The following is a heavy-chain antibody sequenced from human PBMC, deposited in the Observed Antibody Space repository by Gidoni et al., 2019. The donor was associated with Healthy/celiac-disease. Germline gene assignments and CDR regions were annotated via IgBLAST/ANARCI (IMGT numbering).Heavy chain of an antibody. V-gene: IGHV3-21*01. CDR1: GFTFSSYS. Sequence: EVQLVESGGGLVKPGGSLRLSCAASGFTFSSYSMNWVRQAPGTGVEGVSSMSSSSSYIYYADSVKGRFTISRDNAKKALYLQRNSLRAEDTAVYYCAGTCRASSSRDVWGQGTTVTVSS. D-gene: IGHD2-2*01. CDR3: AGTCRASSSRDV. J-gene: IGHJ6*02. CDR2: MSSSSSYI.